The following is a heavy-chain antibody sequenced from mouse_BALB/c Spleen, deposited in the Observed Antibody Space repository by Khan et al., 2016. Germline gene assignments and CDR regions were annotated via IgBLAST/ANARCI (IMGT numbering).Heavy chain of an antibody. V-gene: IGHV3-1*02. Sequence: EVQLQESGPDLVKPSQSVSLTCTVTGYSITSHYSWHWIRHFPGNKVEWMGYIHYSGSTDFNPSLKNRNSITRDTSKNQFFLQLNSVTTEDTATYDCATFSSGYWYYFVYWGQGTTLTVSS. D-gene: IGHD3-1*01. J-gene: IGHJ2*01. CDR3: ATFSSGYWYYFVY. CDR1: GYSITSHYS. CDR2: IHYSGST.